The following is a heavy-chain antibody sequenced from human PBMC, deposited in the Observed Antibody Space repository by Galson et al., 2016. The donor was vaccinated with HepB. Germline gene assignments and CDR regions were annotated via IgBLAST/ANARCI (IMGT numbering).Heavy chain of an antibody. V-gene: IGHV3-23*01. D-gene: IGHD2-15*01. CDR2: ISGAGGTT. J-gene: IGHJ5*02. Sequence: SLRLSCASSGFTFRYYAMTWVRRAPRKGLEWVSDISGAGGTTHYADSVKGRFTISRDNSRDTLYLQMDRLRAADTAVYYCAKERGWYGGPNYGSWGQGTLVTVSS. CDR1: GFTFRYYA. CDR3: AKERGWYGGPNYGS.